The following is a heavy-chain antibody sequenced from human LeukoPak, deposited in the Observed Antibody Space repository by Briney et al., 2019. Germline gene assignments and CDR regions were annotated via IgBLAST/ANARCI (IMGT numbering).Heavy chain of an antibody. CDR1: GFTFSSYG. CDR3: AKDPVLVGATPDAFDI. Sequence: GGSLRLSCAASGFTFSSYGMHWVRQAPGKGLEWVAFIRFDGSDKNYADSVKGRFTISRDNSKNTLFLQMNSLRGEDTAVYYCAKDPVLVGATPDAFDIWGQGTTVTVSS. D-gene: IGHD1-26*01. CDR2: IRFDGSDK. V-gene: IGHV3-30*02. J-gene: IGHJ3*02.